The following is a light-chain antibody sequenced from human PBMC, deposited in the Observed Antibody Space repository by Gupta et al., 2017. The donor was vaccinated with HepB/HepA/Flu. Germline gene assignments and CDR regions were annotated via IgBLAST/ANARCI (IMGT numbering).Light chain of an antibody. V-gene: IGLV4-69*02. J-gene: IGLJ2*01. CDR1: SAHSSYA. CDR2: VNSDGSH. CDR3: QTGGTGIH. Sequence: QLVLPHSPSASASLGASVPLPCTLSSAHSSYAIAWHQQQPEKGPQVLMKVNSDGSHSTGDGITACFSGASSGTARYLTLARRRAEDEDDYYWQTGGTGIHFGGGTKLTVL.